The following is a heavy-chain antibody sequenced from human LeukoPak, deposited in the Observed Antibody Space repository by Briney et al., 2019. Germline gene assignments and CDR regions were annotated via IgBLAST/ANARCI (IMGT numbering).Heavy chain of an antibody. Sequence: GGSLRLSCTASGFSFSGHWMHWARQLPGKGLVWVSRISPTGSTTSYADSVRGRFTVSRDNAKNTLYLQVNNLRAEDTAVYYCARGPNSNWSGLDFWGQGTLLTVSP. CDR2: ISPTGSTT. J-gene: IGHJ4*02. D-gene: IGHD6-6*01. CDR1: GFSFSGHW. CDR3: ARGPNSNWSGLDF. V-gene: IGHV3-74*01.